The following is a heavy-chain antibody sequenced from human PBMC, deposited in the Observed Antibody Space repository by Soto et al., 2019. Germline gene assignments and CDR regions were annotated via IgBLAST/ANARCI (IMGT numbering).Heavy chain of an antibody. CDR1: GFTFSSYG. CDR3: ARGSKSYGSGSYYKSYYYYGMDV. Sequence: GGSLRLSCAASGFTFSSYGMHWVRQAPGKGLEWVAVIWYDGSNKYYADSVKGRFTISRDNSKNTLYLQMNSLRAEDTAVYYCARGSKSYGSGSYYKSYYYYGMDVWGQGTTVTVSS. D-gene: IGHD3-10*01. J-gene: IGHJ6*02. V-gene: IGHV3-33*01. CDR2: IWYDGSNK.